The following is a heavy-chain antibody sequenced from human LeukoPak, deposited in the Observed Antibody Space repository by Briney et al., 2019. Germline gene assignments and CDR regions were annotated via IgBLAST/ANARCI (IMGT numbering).Heavy chain of an antibody. J-gene: IGHJ4*02. CDR2: MYSATST. D-gene: IGHD2-21*01. CDR1: GFTVSSNY. CDR3: ARGRPYYYFDY. Sequence: HPGGSLRLSCAASGFTVSSNYMSWVRQAPGKGLEWVSVMYSATSTYYADSVKGRFTISRDNSKNTLYLQMNSLRAEDTAVYYCARGRPYYYFDYWGQGTLVTVSS. V-gene: IGHV3-53*01.